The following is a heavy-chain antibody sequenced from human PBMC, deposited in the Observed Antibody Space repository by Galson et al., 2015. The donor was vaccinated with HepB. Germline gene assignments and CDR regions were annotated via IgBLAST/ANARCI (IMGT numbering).Heavy chain of an antibody. CDR1: GFTFSSYG. Sequence: SLRLSCAASGFTFSSYGMHWVRQAPGKGLEWVAVISYDGSNKYYADSVKGRFTISRDNSKNTLYLQMNSLRAEDTAVYYCAKERYGSEYGMDVWGQGTTVTVSS. CDR3: AKERYGSEYGMDV. V-gene: IGHV3-30*18. CDR2: ISYDGSNK. D-gene: IGHD3-10*01. J-gene: IGHJ6*02.